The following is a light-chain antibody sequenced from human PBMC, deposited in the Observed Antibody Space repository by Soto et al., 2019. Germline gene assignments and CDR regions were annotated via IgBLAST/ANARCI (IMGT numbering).Light chain of an antibody. Sequence: QSVLTQPASVSGSPGQSITISCSGTSEDVGGYNYVSWYQHHPGKAPKLMIYEVSNRPSGLSNRFSGYKSGNTASLTISGLQTEDEAEYYCTSYSSSTTLVFGTGTKVTVL. V-gene: IGLV2-14*01. J-gene: IGLJ1*01. CDR1: SEDVGGYNY. CDR2: EVS. CDR3: TSYSSSTTLV.